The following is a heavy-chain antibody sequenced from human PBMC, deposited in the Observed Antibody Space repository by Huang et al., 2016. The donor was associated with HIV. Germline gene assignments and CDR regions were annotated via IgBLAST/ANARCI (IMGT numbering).Heavy chain of an antibody. CDR3: ARHMGIAVAGGPDY. Sequence: QLQLQESGPGLVKPSETLSLTCTVSGGSIGSSSYYWGWRRQPPGKGLEWIGTIYYSGRTDYNPSRRGRVTIFVDTSKNQFSLKLRSMTAADTAVYYCARHMGIAVAGGPDYWGQGTLVTVSS. CDR2: IYYSGRT. D-gene: IGHD6-19*01. V-gene: IGHV4-39*01. CDR1: GGSIGSSSYY. J-gene: IGHJ4*02.